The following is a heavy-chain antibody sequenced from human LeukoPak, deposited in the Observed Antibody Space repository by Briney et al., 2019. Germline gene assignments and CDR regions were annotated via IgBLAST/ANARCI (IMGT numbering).Heavy chain of an antibody. CDR2: INHGGST. Sequence: SETLPLTCAVYGGSFSGYYWSWIRQPPGKGLEWIGEINHGGSTNYNPSLKSRVTISVDTSKNQFSLKLSSVTAADTAVYYCARADYGDYDTYYFDYWGQGTLVTVSS. J-gene: IGHJ4*02. V-gene: IGHV4-34*01. D-gene: IGHD4-17*01. CDR3: ARADYGDYDTYYFDY. CDR1: GGSFSGYY.